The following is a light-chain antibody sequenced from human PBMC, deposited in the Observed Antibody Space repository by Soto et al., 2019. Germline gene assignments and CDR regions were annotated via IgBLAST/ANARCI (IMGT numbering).Light chain of an antibody. J-gene: IGKJ5*01. V-gene: IGKV3-11*01. CDR2: DAS. Sequence: ETVLTQSPATLSLSPGERATLSCRASQSVSRFLAWYQQKPGQAPRLLIYDASNRATGIPARFSGSGSGTDFTLTISSLEPEAFAVYYCQQRGNWPPITFGQGTRLDIK. CDR3: QQRGNWPPIT. CDR1: QSVSRF.